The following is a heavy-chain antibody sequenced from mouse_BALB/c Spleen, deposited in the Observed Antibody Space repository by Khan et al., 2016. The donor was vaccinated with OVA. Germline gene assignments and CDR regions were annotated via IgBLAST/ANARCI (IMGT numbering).Heavy chain of an antibody. CDR2: TNPTNGRT. CDR3: ARITKIVATYFDY. D-gene: IGHD1-1*01. CDR1: GYTFTSYW. Sequence: VQLQQSGAELVKAGASVKMSCKASGYTFTSYWVHWVKQRLGQGLVWLAETNPTNGRTYYNEKLKSKATLTVDKSSSTAYMQLSGPTIEDTAVYYWARITKIVATYFDYWGQGTTLTVSS. J-gene: IGHJ2*01. V-gene: IGHV1S81*02.